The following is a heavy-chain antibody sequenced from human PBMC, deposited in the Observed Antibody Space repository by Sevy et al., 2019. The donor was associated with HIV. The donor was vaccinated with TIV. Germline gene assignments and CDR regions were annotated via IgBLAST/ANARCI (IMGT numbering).Heavy chain of an antibody. J-gene: IGHJ4*02. CDR1: GFTVNDKY. CDR2: IFSSGST. D-gene: IGHD6-19*01. Sequence: GGSLRLSCAISGFTVNDKYIIWVRQAPGKGLEWVSVIFSSGSTYYADSAKGRFTISRDNSKNTVDLQMNSERAGDTAVYYCVSLFLSYRSGWSYFDYWGQGTLVTVSS. CDR3: VSLFLSYRSGWSYFDY. V-gene: IGHV3-66*02.